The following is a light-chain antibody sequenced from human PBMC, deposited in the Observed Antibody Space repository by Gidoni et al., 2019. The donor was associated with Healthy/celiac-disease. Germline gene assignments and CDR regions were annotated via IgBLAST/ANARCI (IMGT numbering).Light chain of an antibody. CDR1: QSISSY. CDR3: QQRYSTPPLT. CDR2: AAS. Sequence: DIKMTQPLSSLSAPVGDRVTITCRASQSISSYLNWYQQKPGKAPKLLIYAASSLQSGVPSRFSGSGSWTDFTLTISSLQPEDFATYYCQQRYSTPPLTFGGGTKVEIK. J-gene: IGKJ4*01. V-gene: IGKV1-39*01.